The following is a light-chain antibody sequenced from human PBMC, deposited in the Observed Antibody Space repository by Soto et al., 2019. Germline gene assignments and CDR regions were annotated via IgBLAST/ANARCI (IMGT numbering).Light chain of an antibody. Sequence: IHWTHSPASLSASVGYRVTITCRASQGISNFLAWYKQKPGKAPKLLIYAASTLQSGVPSRFSGSGSGTDFTLTISSLQPEDFATYYCQQANSFPITFGQGTRLEIK. J-gene: IGKJ5*01. CDR3: QQANSFPIT. CDR1: QGISNF. V-gene: IGKV1-9*01. CDR2: AAS.